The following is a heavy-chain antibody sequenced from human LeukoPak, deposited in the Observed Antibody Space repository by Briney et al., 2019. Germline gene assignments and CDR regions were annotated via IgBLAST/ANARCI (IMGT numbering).Heavy chain of an antibody. V-gene: IGHV3-30*18. CDR2: ISYDGSNK. D-gene: IGHD6-19*01. CDR1: GFTFSSYG. J-gene: IGHJ4*02. Sequence: GGSLRLSCAASGFTFSSYGMHWVRQAPGKGLEWVAVISYDGSNKYYADSVKGRFTISRDNSKNTLYLQMNSLRAEDTAVYYCAKGIGSGSGRYYFDYWGQGTLVTVSS. CDR3: AKGIGSGSGRYYFDY.